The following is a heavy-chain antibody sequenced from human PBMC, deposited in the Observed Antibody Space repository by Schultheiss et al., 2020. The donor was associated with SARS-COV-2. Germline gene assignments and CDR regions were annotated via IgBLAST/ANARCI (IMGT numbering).Heavy chain of an antibody. CDR2: ISSSSSYI. V-gene: IGHV3-21*01. Sequence: GGSLRLSCAASGFTFSSYSMNWVRQAPGKGLEWVSSISSSSSYIYYADSVKGRFTISRDNAKNTLYLQMNSLRAEDTAVYYCAREAVGAAGMRFLYYGMDVWGQGTTVTVSS. CDR3: AREAVGAAGMRFLYYGMDV. CDR1: GFTFSSYS. D-gene: IGHD6-13*01. J-gene: IGHJ6*02.